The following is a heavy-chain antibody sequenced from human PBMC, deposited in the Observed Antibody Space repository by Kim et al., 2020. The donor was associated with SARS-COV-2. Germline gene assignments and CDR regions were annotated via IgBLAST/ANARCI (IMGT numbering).Heavy chain of an antibody. CDR2: ISSSSSYI. D-gene: IGHD3-10*01. V-gene: IGHV3-21*01. J-gene: IGHJ6*02. CDR1: GFTFSSYS. CDR3: ARDGLLGSGSYPDAGIYYYYGMDV. Sequence: GGSLRLSCAASGFTFSSYSMNWVRQAPGKGLEWVSSISSSSSYIYYADSVKGRFTISRDNAKNSLYLQMNSLRAEDTAVYYCARDGLLGSGSYPDAGIYYYYGMDVWGQGTTVTVSS.